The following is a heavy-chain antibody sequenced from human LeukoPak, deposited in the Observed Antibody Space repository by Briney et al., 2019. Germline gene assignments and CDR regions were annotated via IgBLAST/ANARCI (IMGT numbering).Heavy chain of an antibody. V-gene: IGHV3-30-3*01. Sequence: GGSLRLSCAASGFTFSSYAMHWVRQAPGKGLEWVAVISYDGSNKYYADSVKGRFTISRDNSKNTLYLQMNSLRAEDTAVYYCARVYYDFWSGLTTYYMDVWGKGTTVTVSS. CDR3: ARVYYDFWSGLTTYYMDV. CDR2: ISYDGSNK. D-gene: IGHD3-3*01. J-gene: IGHJ6*03. CDR1: GFTFSSYA.